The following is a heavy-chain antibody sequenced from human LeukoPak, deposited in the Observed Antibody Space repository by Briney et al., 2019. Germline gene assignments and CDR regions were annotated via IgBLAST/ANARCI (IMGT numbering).Heavy chain of an antibody. CDR1: GYTFTGYY. CDR3: ARESGSYHGNDY. V-gene: IGHV1-2*06. Sequence: ASVKVSCKASGYTFTGYYMHWVRQAPGQGLEWMGRINPNNGATNYAQKLQGRVTITGDTSISTAYMELSSLRSDDTAVYYCARESGSYHGNDYWGQGTLVTVSS. J-gene: IGHJ4*02. CDR2: INPNNGAT. D-gene: IGHD1-26*01.